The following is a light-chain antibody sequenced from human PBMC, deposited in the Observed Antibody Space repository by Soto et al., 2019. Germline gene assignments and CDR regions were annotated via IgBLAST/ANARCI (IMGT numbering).Light chain of an antibody. CDR1: SGYNTYA. CDR2: INYDGTH. Sequence: QSVLTQSPSASASLGASVKLTCTLSSGYNTYAIAWHQQQSEKGPRFLMKINYDGTHSKGDGFFDRFSGSSSGAERHLTISSLQSEDKADYYCQSLGTGIQVFGGGTKRTVL. V-gene: IGLV4-69*01. J-gene: IGLJ3*02. CDR3: QSLGTGIQV.